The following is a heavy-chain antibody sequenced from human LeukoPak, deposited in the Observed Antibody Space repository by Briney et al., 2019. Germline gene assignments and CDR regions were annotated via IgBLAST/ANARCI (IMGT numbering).Heavy chain of an antibody. CDR1: GVTVNSNY. Sequence: GGSLRLSCLVSGVTVNSNYMSWVRQAPGKGLECVSLIHSGGNTFYADSVKGRFTISRDNSKNTLYLQMNSLRVEDTAVYYCASGWLDSWGQGTLVTVSS. J-gene: IGHJ5*01. CDR2: IHSGGNT. V-gene: IGHV3-66*01. CDR3: ASGWLDS.